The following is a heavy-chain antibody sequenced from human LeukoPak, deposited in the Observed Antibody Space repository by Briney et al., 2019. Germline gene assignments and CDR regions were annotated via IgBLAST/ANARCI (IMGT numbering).Heavy chain of an antibody. J-gene: IGHJ6*02. V-gene: IGHV4-39*07. CDR3: ARDRRDGYYGMDV. Sequence: PGGSLRLSCAASGFTFSSYSMNWVRQPPGKGLEWIGSIYYSGSTYYNPSLKSRVTISVDTSKNQFSLKLSSVTAADTAVYYCARDRRDGYYGMDVWGQGTTVTVSS. CDR1: GFTFSSYS. D-gene: IGHD5-24*01. CDR2: IYYSGST.